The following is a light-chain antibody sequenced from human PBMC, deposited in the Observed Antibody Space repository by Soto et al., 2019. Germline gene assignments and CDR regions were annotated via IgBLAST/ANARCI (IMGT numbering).Light chain of an antibody. J-gene: IGLJ1*01. Sequence: QYVLTQAPSASGTPGQRVTISCSGSSSNIGSNAVNWYQQFPGTAPKLLIYTDNQRPSGVPDRFSGSKSGTSASLAISGLQSEDEADYFCAAWDGSLNAYVFGTGTKVTVL. V-gene: IGLV1-44*01. CDR3: AAWDGSLNAYV. CDR2: TDN. CDR1: SSNIGSNA.